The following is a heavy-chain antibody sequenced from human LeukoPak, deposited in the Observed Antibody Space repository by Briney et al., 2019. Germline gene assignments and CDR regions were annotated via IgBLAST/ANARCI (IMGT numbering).Heavy chain of an antibody. CDR3: ARIYGGNPREGHFDY. CDR1: GFTFSSYS. J-gene: IGHJ4*02. Sequence: PGGSLRLSCAASGFTFSSYSMNWVRQAPGKGLEWVSYISSSSSTIYYADSVKGRFTISRDNAKNSLYLQMNSLRDEDTAVYYCARIYGGNPREGHFDYWGQGTLVTVSS. D-gene: IGHD4-23*01. V-gene: IGHV3-48*02. CDR2: ISSSSSTI.